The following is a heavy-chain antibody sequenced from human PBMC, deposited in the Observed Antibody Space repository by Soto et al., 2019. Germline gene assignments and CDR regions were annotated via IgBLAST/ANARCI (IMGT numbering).Heavy chain of an antibody. D-gene: IGHD5-18*01. CDR2: INPSGGST. Sequence: ASVKVSCTASAYTFTSNYMHWVRQAPGQGLEWMGIINPSGGSTSYAQKFQGRVTMTRDTSTSTVYMELISLISEDTAVYYCASGQLWLFDYWGQGTLVTVSS. CDR1: AYTFTSNY. CDR3: ASGQLWLFDY. J-gene: IGHJ4*02. V-gene: IGHV1-46*01.